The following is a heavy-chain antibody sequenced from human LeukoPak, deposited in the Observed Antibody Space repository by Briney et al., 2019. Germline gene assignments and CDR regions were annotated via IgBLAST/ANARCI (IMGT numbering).Heavy chain of an antibody. J-gene: IGHJ3*02. CDR3: ARENWNNEGSAFDI. V-gene: IGHV4-59*11. Sequence: PSETLSLTCTVSGGSTYNHYWSWIRQPPGKGLEWIAYIYYSGSTNYNPSLKSRVSISIDTSKNQFSLRLSSVTTADTAMYHCARENWNNEGSAFDIWGQGTMVTVSP. CDR2: IYYSGST. CDR1: GGSTYNHY. D-gene: IGHD1/OR15-1a*01.